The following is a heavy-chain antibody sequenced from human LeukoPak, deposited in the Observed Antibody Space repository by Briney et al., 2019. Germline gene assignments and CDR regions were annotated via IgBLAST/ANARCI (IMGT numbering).Heavy chain of an antibody. CDR3: VRGPPRGKYYFMDV. CDR1: GFTFSRFN. D-gene: IGHD1-26*01. Sequence: GGSLRLSCAASGFTFSRFNMHWVRQPTGQGLDWVSTIGTASDTYYPGSVEGRFTLSRDNAKNYLYLHMNSLTAGDTAVYYCVRGPPRGKYYFMDVWGKGTTVTVSS. CDR2: IGTASDT. J-gene: IGHJ6*03. V-gene: IGHV3-13*01.